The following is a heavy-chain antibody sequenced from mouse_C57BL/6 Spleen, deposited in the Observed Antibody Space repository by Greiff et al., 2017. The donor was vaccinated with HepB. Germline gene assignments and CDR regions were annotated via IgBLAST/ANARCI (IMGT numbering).Heavy chain of an antibody. J-gene: IGHJ1*03. D-gene: IGHD2-3*01. CDR2: IDPSDSET. V-gene: IGHV1-52*01. CDR3: ARSNDGYRRYFDV. Sequence: QVQLQQPGAELVRPGSSVKLSCKASGYTFTSYWMHWVKQRPIQGLEWIGNIDPSDSETHYNQKFKDKATLTVDKSSSTAYMQLSSLTSEDSAVYYCARSNDGYRRYFDVWGTGTTVTVSS. CDR1: GYTFTSYW.